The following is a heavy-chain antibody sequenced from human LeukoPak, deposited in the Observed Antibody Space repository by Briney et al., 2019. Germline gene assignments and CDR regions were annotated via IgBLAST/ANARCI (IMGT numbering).Heavy chain of an antibody. CDR2: INQDGSEK. J-gene: IGHJ4*02. CDR1: GFTFSSYW. D-gene: IGHD3-3*01. Sequence: GGSLRLSCAASGFTFSSYWMSWVRQAPGKGLEWVAHINQDGSEKYYVDSVKGRFTISRDNAKNSLYLQMNSLRAEDTAVYYCARVHLEWLLSLDYWGQGTLVTVSS. CDR3: ARVHLEWLLSLDY. V-gene: IGHV3-7*01.